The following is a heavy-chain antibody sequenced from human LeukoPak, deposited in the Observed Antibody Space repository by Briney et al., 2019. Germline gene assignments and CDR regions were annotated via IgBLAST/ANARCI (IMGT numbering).Heavy chain of an antibody. CDR3: ARAGVAAAGYDY. Sequence: SVKVSCKASGGTFSSYTISWVRQAPGQGLEWMGRIIPILGIANYAQKFQGRVTITADKSTSTAYMELRSLRSEDTAVYYCARAGVAAAGYDYWGQGTLVTVSS. CDR1: GGTFSSYT. D-gene: IGHD6-13*01. CDR2: IIPILGIA. V-gene: IGHV1-69*02. J-gene: IGHJ4*02.